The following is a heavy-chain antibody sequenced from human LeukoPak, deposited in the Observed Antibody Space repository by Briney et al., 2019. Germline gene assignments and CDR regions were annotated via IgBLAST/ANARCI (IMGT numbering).Heavy chain of an antibody. CDR1: GYTFNSYD. D-gene: IGHD3-9*01. Sequence: ASVKVSCKASGYTFNSYDINWVRQATGQGLEWMGWMNPNSGNTGYAQEFQGRVTMTRNTSISTAYMELSSLRSEDTAVYYCARAHPDIFAWLLSYAFDIWGQGTMVTVSS. CDR3: ARAHPDIFAWLLSYAFDI. CDR2: MNPNSGNT. J-gene: IGHJ3*02. V-gene: IGHV1-8*01.